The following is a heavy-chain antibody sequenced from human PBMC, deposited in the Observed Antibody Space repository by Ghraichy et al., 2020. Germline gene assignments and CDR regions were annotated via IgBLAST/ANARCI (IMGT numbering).Heavy chain of an antibody. CDR3: ARGSCAGGTCHFYNYHGTDV. J-gene: IGHJ6*02. CDR2: INSKNGGT. CDR1: GYNFFEYY. D-gene: IGHD2-21*01. Sequence: ASVKVSCKTSGYNFFEYYIYWVRQAPGQGLEWMGRINSKNGGTDYAQRFQGRVTMTRDTSSRTLYLEISSLRSDDTAVYYCARGSCAGGTCHFYNYHGTDVWGQGTTVTVS. V-gene: IGHV1-2*06.